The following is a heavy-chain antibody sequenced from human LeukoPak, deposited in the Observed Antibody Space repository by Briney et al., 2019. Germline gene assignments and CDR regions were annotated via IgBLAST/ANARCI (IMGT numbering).Heavy chain of an antibody. CDR3: ARGSQWTNGVSDF. V-gene: IGHV3-33*01. J-gene: IGHJ4*02. Sequence: GGSLRLSCAASGFTFSSYGMHWVRQAPGKGLEWVAVIWYDGGNKYYADSVKGRFTISRDNSKNTLYLQMISLRAEDTAVYYCARGSQWTNGVSDFWGQGTLVTVSS. D-gene: IGHD6-19*01. CDR1: GFTFSSYG. CDR2: IWYDGGNK.